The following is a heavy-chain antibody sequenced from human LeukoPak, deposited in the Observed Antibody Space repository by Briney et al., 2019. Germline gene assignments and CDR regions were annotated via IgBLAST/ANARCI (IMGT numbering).Heavy chain of an antibody. J-gene: IGHJ4*02. CDR2: FGPDHTES. CDR1: EYTLTELH. CDR3: AADRKIVGTTSAYIY. Sequence: GASVNVSCRVPEYTLTELHMYWVRQAPGKGLEWMGGFGPDHTESIYAQKFQGRVTMTEDATTDTAYMELRNLKSDDTAVYFCAADRKIVGTTSAYIYWGQGTLVTVSS. V-gene: IGHV1-24*01. D-gene: IGHD1-26*01.